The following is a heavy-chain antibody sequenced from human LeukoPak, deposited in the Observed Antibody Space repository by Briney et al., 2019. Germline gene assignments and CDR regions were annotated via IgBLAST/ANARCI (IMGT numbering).Heavy chain of an antibody. CDR3: ARARLRGYSYGHFDY. CDR1: GYTFTSYY. CDR2: INPSGGST. V-gene: IGHV1-46*01. D-gene: IGHD5-18*01. Sequence: GASVKVSCKASGYTFTSYYMHWVRQAPGQGLEWMGIINPSGGSTSYAQKFQGRVTMTRDTSTSTVYMELSSLRSEDTAVYYCARARLRGYSYGHFDYWGQGTLATVSS. J-gene: IGHJ4*02.